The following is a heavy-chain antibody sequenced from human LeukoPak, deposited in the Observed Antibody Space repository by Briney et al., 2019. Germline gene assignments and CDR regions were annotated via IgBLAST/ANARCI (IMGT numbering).Heavy chain of an antibody. CDR3: ATYDNSGYYFDY. V-gene: IGHV4-34*01. CDR2: INHSGNT. D-gene: IGHD3-22*01. CDR1: GESLRRSY. J-gene: IGHJ4*02. Sequence: SEPLSLTCAVYGESLRRSYWTWIRQPPGKGLEWIGEINHSGNTNYNPSLKSRVTISVDMSKNHFSLKLSSVTAADTAVYFCATYDNSGYYFDYWGQGTLVTVSS.